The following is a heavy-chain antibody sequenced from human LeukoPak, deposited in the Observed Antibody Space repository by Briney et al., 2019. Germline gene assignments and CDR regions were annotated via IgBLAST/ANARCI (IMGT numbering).Heavy chain of an antibody. Sequence: SVKVSCKASGYTFTSYAISWVRQAPGQGLEWMGGIIPIFGTANYAQKFQGRVTITADESTSTAYMELSSLRSEDTAVYYCAREAAAAGRYYFDYWGQGTLVTVSS. CDR1: GYTFTSYA. CDR2: IIPIFGTA. V-gene: IGHV1-69*13. D-gene: IGHD6-13*01. CDR3: AREAAAAGRYYFDY. J-gene: IGHJ4*02.